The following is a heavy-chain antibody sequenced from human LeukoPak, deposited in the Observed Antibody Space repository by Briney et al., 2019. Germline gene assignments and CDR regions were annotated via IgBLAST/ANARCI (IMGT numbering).Heavy chain of an antibody. J-gene: IGHJ5*02. D-gene: IGHD4-17*01. CDR2: IYYSGTT. Sequence: PSETLSLTCTVSGGSITSYYWSWIRQSPGKGLEWIGYIYYSGTTNYNPSLKSRVTISVDTSKNQFSLRLSSVTAADTAFYYCARTGDYFDPWSQGTLVTVSS. CDR1: GGSITSYY. V-gene: IGHV4-59*08. CDR3: ARTGDYFDP.